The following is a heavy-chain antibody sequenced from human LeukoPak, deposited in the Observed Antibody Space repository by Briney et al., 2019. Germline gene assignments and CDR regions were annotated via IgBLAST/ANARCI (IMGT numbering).Heavy chain of an antibody. V-gene: IGHV3-74*01. J-gene: IGHJ4*02. CDR3: TTGGSYFFDY. CDR2: IDGEGSVT. D-gene: IGHD1-1*01. CDR1: GFTFSTYW. Sequence: GGALRLSCAASGFTFSTYWMHWVRQAPGKGLVWVSRIDGEGSVTKYTDCVKGGFTISRDNAKNTVYLQMNSLRAEDTAVYYCTTGGSYFFDYWGQGTLVTVSS.